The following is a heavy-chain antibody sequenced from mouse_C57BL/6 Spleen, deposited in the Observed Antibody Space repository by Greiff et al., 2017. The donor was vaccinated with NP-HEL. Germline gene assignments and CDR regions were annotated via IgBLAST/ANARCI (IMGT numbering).Heavy chain of an antibody. Sequence: QVQLQQPGAELVMPGASVKLSCKASGYTFTSYWMHWVKQRPGQGLEWIGEIDPSDSYTNYNQKFKGKSTLTVDKSSSTAYMQLSSLTSEDSAVYYCARSDIGSYYAMDYWGQGTSVTVSS. V-gene: IGHV1-69*01. CDR1: GYTFTSYW. CDR2: IDPSDSYT. CDR3: ARSDIGSYYAMDY. D-gene: IGHD2-14*01. J-gene: IGHJ4*01.